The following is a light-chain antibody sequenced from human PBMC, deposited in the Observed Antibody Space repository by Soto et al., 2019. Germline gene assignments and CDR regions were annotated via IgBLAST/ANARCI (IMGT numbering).Light chain of an antibody. V-gene: IGKV1-33*01. Sequence: IQMTQSPSSLSASVGDRITITCQASQDIKNYVIWYQHKPGKAPKLLTYDAASLGTRVSSRFSGSGSGTHFTLAISSLQPEDIATYYCQQFDSVQCTFGQGTKLEIK. CDR1: QDIKNY. CDR2: DAA. CDR3: QQFDSVQCT. J-gene: IGKJ2*02.